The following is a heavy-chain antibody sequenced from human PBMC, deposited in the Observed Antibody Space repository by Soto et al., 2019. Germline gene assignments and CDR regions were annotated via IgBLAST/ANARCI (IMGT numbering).Heavy chain of an antibody. J-gene: IGHJ6*02. Sequence: EVPLLESGGGLVQPGGSLRLSCAASGFTFSSYAMSWVRQAPGKGLEWVSAISGSGGSTYYADSVKGRFTISRDNSKNTLYLQMNSLRAEDTAVYYCAKAYCSSTSCLYYYYYGMDVWGQGTTVTVSS. CDR3: AKAYCSSTSCLYYYYYGMDV. V-gene: IGHV3-23*01. CDR1: GFTFSSYA. CDR2: ISGSGGST. D-gene: IGHD2-2*01.